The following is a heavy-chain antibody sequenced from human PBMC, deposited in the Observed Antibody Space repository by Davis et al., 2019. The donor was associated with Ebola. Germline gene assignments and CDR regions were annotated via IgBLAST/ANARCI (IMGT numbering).Heavy chain of an antibody. V-gene: IGHV3-73*01. D-gene: IGHD1-1*01. J-gene: IGHJ6*02. CDR2: IRSKANSYAT. Sequence: GGSLRLSCAASGFTFSGSAMHWVRQASGKGLEWVGRIRSKANSYATAYAASVKGRFTISRDDSKNTAYLQMNSLKTEDTAVYYCTPRTTLEGMDVWGQGTTVTVSS. CDR1: GFTFSGSA. CDR3: TPRTTLEGMDV.